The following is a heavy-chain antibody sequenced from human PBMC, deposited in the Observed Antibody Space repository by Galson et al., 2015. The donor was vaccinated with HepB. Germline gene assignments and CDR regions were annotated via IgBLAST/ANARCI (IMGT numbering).Heavy chain of an antibody. J-gene: IGHJ4*02. CDR3: AGGSYWLGWYFDY. V-gene: IGHV1-58*01. CDR2: IVVGSGNT. CDR1: GFTFTSSA. D-gene: IGHD1-26*01. Sequence: SVKVSCKASGFTFTSSAVQWVRQARGQRLEWIGWIVVGSGNTNYAQKFQERVTITRDMSTSTAYMELSSLRSEDTAVYYCAGGSYWLGWYFDYWGQGTLVTVSS.